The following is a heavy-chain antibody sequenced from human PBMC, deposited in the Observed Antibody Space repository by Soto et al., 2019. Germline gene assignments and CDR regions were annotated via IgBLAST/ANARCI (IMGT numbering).Heavy chain of an antibody. D-gene: IGHD3-3*01. CDR1: GFTFSSYN. Sequence: EVQLVESGGGLVQPGGSLRLSCAASGFTFSSYNMNWVRQAPGKGLEWLSYISSGSSPIYYADSVKGRFTISRDNAKNSLYLQMSSLRDEDTAVYYCASLTIFGAVIEGVDVWGQGTTVTVSS. CDR3: ASLTIFGAVIEGVDV. J-gene: IGHJ6*02. V-gene: IGHV3-48*02. CDR2: ISSGSSPI.